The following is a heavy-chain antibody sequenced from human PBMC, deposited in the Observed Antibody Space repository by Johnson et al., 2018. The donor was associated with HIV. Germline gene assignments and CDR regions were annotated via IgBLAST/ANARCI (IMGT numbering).Heavy chain of an antibody. D-gene: IGHD3-22*01. CDR1: RFTFDDSG. Sequence: VQLVESGGGVVRPGGSLRLSCSASRFTFDDSGMSWVRQTPGKGLEWVAGINWNGGSTGYAVPLKGRFTISRDNAKNSLYLQMNSLRDEDTALYYCARDMGYNYYDSSGHTARYDAFDMWGQGTMVTVSS. CDR2: INWNGGST. CDR3: ARDMGYNYYDSSGHTARYDAFDM. J-gene: IGHJ3*02. V-gene: IGHV3-20*04.